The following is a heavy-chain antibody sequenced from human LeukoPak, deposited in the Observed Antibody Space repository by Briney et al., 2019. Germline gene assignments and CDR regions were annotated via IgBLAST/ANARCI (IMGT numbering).Heavy chain of an antibody. V-gene: IGHV1-18*01. J-gene: IGHJ4*02. Sequence: ASVKVSCKASGYTFTSYGISWVRQAPGQGLEWMGWISAYNGNTNYAQKLQGRVTMITDTSTSTAYMELRSLRSDDTAVYYCASNDFWSGSGPYYFDYWGQGTLVTVSS. D-gene: IGHD3-3*01. CDR3: ASNDFWSGSGPYYFDY. CDR2: ISAYNGNT. CDR1: GYTFTSYG.